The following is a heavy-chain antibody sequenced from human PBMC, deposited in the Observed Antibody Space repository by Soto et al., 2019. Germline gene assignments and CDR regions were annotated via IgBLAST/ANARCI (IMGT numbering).Heavy chain of an antibody. D-gene: IGHD1-26*01. CDR2: IYYSGST. Sequence: PSETLSLTCTVSGGSIGSYYWSWIRQPPGKGLEWIGYIYYSGSTNYNPSLKSRVTISVDTSKNQFSLKLSSVTAADTAVYYCARTKWEPSAGDGFDYWGQGTLVTVSS. V-gene: IGHV4-59*01. J-gene: IGHJ4*02. CDR3: ARTKWEPSAGDGFDY. CDR1: GGSIGSYY.